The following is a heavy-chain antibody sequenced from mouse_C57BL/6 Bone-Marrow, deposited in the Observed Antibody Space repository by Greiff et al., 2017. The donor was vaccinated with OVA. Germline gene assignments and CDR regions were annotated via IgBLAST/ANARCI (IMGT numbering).Heavy chain of an antibody. CDR2: INPNNGGT. CDR1: GYTFTDYN. Sequence: EVKLQQSGPELVKPGASVKMSCKASGYTFTDYNMHWVKQSHGKSLEWIGYINPNNGGTSYNQKFKGKATLTVNKSSSTAYMELRSLTSEDSAVYYCARGRGYDYATRSAWFAYWGQGTLVTVSA. V-gene: IGHV1-22*01. CDR3: ARGRGYDYATRSAWFAY. J-gene: IGHJ3*01. D-gene: IGHD2-4*01.